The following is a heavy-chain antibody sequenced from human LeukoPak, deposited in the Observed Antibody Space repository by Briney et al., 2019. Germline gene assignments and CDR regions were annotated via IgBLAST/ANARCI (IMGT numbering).Heavy chain of an antibody. D-gene: IGHD2-15*01. CDR1: GFTFSSYS. CDR3: ATGGYCSGGGCYLFDY. Sequence: GGSLRLSCAASGFTFSSYSMNWVRQAPGKGLEWVSAISGSGGSTYYADSVKDRFTISRDNSKNTLYLQMNSLRAEDTAVYYCATGGYCSGGGCYLFDYWGQGTLVTVSS. J-gene: IGHJ4*02. CDR2: ISGSGGST. V-gene: IGHV3-23*01.